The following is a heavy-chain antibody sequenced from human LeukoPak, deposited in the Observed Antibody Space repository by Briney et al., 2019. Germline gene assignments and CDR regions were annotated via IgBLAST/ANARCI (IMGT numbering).Heavy chain of an antibody. CDR1: GFTFSGYA. V-gene: IGHV3-23*01. Sequence: PGGSLRLSCAASGFTFSGYAMSWLRQAPGKGLEWVSAISGSGGSTYYADSVKGRFTISRDNSKNTLYLQMNSLRAEDTAVYYCAHGRRGYSYDEGDYFDYWGQGTLVTVSS. CDR3: AHGRRGYSYDEGDYFDY. J-gene: IGHJ4*02. D-gene: IGHD5-18*01. CDR2: ISGSGGST.